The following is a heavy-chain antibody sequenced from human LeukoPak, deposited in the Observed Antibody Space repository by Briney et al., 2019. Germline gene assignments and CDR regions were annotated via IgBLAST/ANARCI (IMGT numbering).Heavy chain of an antibody. J-gene: IGHJ4*02. V-gene: IGHV3-30-3*01. CDR2: ISYDETKK. CDR3: AREITGVSNYFDY. D-gene: IGHD7-27*01. Sequence: GGSLRLSCAASGFTFTSYAMHWVRQAPGKGLEWVAVISYDETKKFYADSVKGRFTISRDNSKNTLYVQMNSLRTEDTAVYYCAREITGVSNYFDYWGQGTLVTVSS. CDR1: GFTFTSYA.